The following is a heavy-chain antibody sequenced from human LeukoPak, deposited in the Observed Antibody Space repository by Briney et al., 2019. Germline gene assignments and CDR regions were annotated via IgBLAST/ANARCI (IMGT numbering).Heavy chain of an antibody. CDR3: AREGHTGGYCGTFEN. J-gene: IGHJ3*02. CDR1: RFTFSTSI. Sequence: PGGSLRLSCEMSRFTFSTSIIHWVRQAPGKGLEWVAAMSFDGFSKYYADSMKGRLSISRDESKNTVYLQMESLRFEDTAVYYCAREGHTGGYCGTFENWGQGTTVAVSS. D-gene: IGHD2-2*03. CDR2: MSFDGFSK. V-gene: IGHV3-30*04.